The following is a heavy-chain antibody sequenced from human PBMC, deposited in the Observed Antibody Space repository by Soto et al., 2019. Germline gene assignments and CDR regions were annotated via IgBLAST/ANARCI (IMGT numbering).Heavy chain of an antibody. CDR3: ARDRDCGGDCYSASGAFDI. V-gene: IGHV4-31*03. CDR2: IYYSGST. D-gene: IGHD2-21*02. Sequence: QVQLQESGPGLVKPSQTLSLTCTVSGGSISSGGYYWSWIRQHPGKALAWMGYIYYSGSTYYNPSLKSRVTISVDTSKNQFSLKLSSVTAADTAVYYCARDRDCGGDCYSASGAFDIWGQGTMVTVSS. J-gene: IGHJ3*02. CDR1: GGSISSGGYY.